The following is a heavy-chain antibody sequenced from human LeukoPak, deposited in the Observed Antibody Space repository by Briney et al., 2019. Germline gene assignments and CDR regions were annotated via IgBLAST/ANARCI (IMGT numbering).Heavy chain of an antibody. J-gene: IGHJ4*02. CDR1: GGSISSSSYY. D-gene: IGHD1-1*01. Sequence: SETLSLTCTVSGGSISSSSYYWGWIRQPAGKGLEWIGRIYTSGSTNYNPSLKSRVTISVDTSKNQFSLKLSSVTAADTAVYYCARGGGGNAFDYWGQGTLVTVSS. V-gene: IGHV4-61*02. CDR3: ARGGGGNAFDY. CDR2: IYTSGST.